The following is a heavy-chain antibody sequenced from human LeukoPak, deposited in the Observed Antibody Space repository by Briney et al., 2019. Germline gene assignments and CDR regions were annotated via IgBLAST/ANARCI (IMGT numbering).Heavy chain of an antibody. Sequence: RPGRSLRLSCAASGFTFSDYSMHWVRQAPGKGLEWVAVMSYDGSNKYYADSVKGRFTISRDNSKNTLYLQMNSLRAEDTALYYCARAGGDSGYDLDYWGQGTLVTVSS. V-gene: IGHV3-30-3*01. D-gene: IGHD5-12*01. CDR1: GFTFSDYS. CDR3: ARAGGDSGYDLDY. J-gene: IGHJ4*02. CDR2: MSYDGSNK.